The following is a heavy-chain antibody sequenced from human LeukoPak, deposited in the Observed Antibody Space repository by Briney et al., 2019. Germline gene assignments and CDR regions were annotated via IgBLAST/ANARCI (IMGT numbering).Heavy chain of an antibody. V-gene: IGHV1-69*04. CDR3: ARDRTPYYYDSSGYYAFDY. J-gene: IGHJ4*02. D-gene: IGHD3-22*01. CDR1: GGTFSSYA. CDR2: IIPILGIA. Sequence: SVKVSCKASGGTFSSYAISWVRQAPGQGLAWMGRIIPILGIANYAQKFQGRVTITADKSTSTAYMELSSLRSEDTAVYYCARDRTPYYYDSSGYYAFDYWGQGTLVTVSS.